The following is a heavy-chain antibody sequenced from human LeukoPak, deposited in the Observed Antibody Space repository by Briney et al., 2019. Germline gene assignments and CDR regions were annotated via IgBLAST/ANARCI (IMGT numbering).Heavy chain of an antibody. J-gene: IGHJ4*02. Sequence: GGSLRLSCAASGFTFSTYSMKWVRQAPRKGLEWVSYISDSSAMYYADSVRGRFTISRENDKNSLFLQMNSLRAEDTAVYYCARDGGYSGYDADCWGQGSLVTVSS. D-gene: IGHD5-12*01. CDR2: ISDSSAM. CDR3: ARDGGYSGYDADC. V-gene: IGHV3-48*01. CDR1: GFTFSTYS.